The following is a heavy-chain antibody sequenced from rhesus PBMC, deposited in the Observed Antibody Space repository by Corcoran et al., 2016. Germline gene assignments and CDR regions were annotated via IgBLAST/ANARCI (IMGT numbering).Heavy chain of an antibody. J-gene: IGHJ4*01. Sequence: QVQLQESGPGLVKPSETLSLPCAVSGYSIRSNYWSWIRQPPGTGLEWIGYIYGSTGSTYYNPSLKSRVSISTDTSKNQFSLKLNSVTAADTAVYYCARAIVGTTFFFDYWGQGVLVIVSS. D-gene: IGHD1-44*01. V-gene: IGHV4-147*01. CDR1: GYSIRSNY. CDR3: ARAIVGTTFFFDY. CDR2: IYGSTGST.